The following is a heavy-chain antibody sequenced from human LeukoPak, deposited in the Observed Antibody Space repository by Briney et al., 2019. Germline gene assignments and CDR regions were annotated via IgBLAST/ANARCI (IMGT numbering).Heavy chain of an antibody. J-gene: IGHJ4*02. V-gene: IGHV3-21*01. D-gene: IGHD3-3*01. CDR3: ARRSGLDY. CDR2: ISSSSSYI. CDR1: GFTFSSCS. Sequence: GGSLRLSCAASGFTFSSCSMNWVRQAPGKGLEWVSSISSSSSYIYYADSVKGRLTISRDNAKNSLYLQMNSLRAEDTAVYYCARRSGLDYWGQGTLVTASS.